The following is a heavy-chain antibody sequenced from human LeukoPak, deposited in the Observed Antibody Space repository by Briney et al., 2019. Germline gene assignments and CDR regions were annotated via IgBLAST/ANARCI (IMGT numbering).Heavy chain of an antibody. V-gene: IGHV4-34*01. CDR1: GGSFSGYY. J-gene: IGHJ2*01. Sequence: SETLSLTCAVYGGSFSGYYWSWIRQPPGKGLEWIGEINHSGSTNYNPSLKSRVTISVDTSKNQFSLKLSSVTAADTAVYYCARLRWAVAALRYFDLWGRGTLVTVSS. CDR3: ARLRWAVAALRYFDL. CDR2: INHSGST. D-gene: IGHD6-19*01.